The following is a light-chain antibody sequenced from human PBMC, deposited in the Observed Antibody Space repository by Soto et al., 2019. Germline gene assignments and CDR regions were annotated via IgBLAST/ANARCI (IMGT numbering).Light chain of an antibody. Sequence: QSVLTQPASVSGSPGQSITISCTGTDSDVGGYNYVSWYQQHPGKAPQLMIYGVYNRPSGVSNRFSGSKSGNTASLTISGLQAEDEADYYCSSFTNNNTPHVVFGGGTKLTVL. J-gene: IGLJ2*01. CDR1: DSDVGGYNY. V-gene: IGLV2-14*01. CDR3: SSFTNNNTPHVV. CDR2: GVY.